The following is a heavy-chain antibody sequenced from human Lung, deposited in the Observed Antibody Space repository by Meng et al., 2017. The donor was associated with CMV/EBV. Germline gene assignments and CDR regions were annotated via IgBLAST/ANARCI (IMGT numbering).Heavy chain of an antibody. V-gene: IGHV4-4*02. CDR1: GVSISSNIR. D-gene: IGHD1-26*01. Sequence: QVQLQESGAGLGKPSGTLSLPCGVSGVSISSNIRWTWVRQPPGKGMEWIGDIDDSGSTNYNPSLNSRISISLDKSKNHFSLKVNSVTAADTAVYYCARGKQDAWELLAYWGQGALVTVSS. CDR2: IDDSGST. CDR3: ARGKQDAWELLAY. J-gene: IGHJ4*02.